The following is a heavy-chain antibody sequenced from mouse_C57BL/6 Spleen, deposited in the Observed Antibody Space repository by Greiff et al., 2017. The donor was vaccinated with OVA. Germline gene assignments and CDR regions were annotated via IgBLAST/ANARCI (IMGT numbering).Heavy chain of an antibody. D-gene: IGHD1-1*01. Sequence: DVQLQESGPGMVKPSQSLSLTCTVTGYSITSGYDWHWIRHFPGNKLEWMGYISYRGSTNYNPSLKNRISITHDTSKNHFFLKLNSVTTEDTATYYCARCYGSSYDWYFDVWGTGTTVTVSA. V-gene: IGHV3-1*01. CDR2: ISYRGST. CDR3: ARCYGSSYDWYFDV. J-gene: IGHJ1*03. CDR1: GYSITSGYD.